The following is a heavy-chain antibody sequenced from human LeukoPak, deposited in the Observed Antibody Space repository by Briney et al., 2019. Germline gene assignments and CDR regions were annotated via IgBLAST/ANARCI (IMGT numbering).Heavy chain of an antibody. CDR3: ALITHDYGDRYFDY. Sequence: ASVKVSCKASDYTFTSYGISWVRQAPGQGLEWMGWINPNSGGTNYAQKFQGRVTMTRDTSISTAYMELSRLRSDDTAVYYCALITHDYGDRYFDYWGQGTLVTVSS. V-gene: IGHV1-2*02. D-gene: IGHD4-17*01. CDR2: INPNSGGT. J-gene: IGHJ4*02. CDR1: DYTFTSYG.